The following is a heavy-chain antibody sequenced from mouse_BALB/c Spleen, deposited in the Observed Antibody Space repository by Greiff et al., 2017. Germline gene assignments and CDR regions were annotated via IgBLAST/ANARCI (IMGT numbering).Heavy chain of an antibody. D-gene: IGHD2-14*01. J-gene: IGHJ3*01. Sequence: VQLQQSGAELVRSGASVKLSCTASGFNIKDYYMHWVKQRPEQGLEWIGWIDPENGDTEYAPKFQGKATMTADTSSNTAYLQLSSLTSEDTAVYYGNCYRYDGRMLDWGQGTLVTVSA. CDR2: IDPENGDT. V-gene: IGHV14-4*02. CDR1: GFNIKDYY. CDR3: NCYRYDGRMLD.